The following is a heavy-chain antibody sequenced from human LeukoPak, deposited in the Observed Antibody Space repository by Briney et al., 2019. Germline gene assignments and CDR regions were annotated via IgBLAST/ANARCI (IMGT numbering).Heavy chain of an antibody. V-gene: IGHV4-4*07. CDR1: GASITAYY. CDR3: ARDRPDGYTHGHYYYNMDV. J-gene: IGHJ6*03. Sequence: PSETLSLTCTVSGASITAYYWTWLRQSAGEGLEFIGRIYSTGDTDHNYNPSLASRVAISGDTSKNQVSLRLKSVTAADTAVYYCARDRPDGYTHGHYYYNMDVWGKGTTVTVSS. D-gene: IGHD5-18*01. CDR2: IYSTGDTDH.